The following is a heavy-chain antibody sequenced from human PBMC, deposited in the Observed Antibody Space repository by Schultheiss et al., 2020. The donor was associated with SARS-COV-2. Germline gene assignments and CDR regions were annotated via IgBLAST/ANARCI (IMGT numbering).Heavy chain of an antibody. Sequence: ASVKVSCKASGGTFSSYAISWVRQAPGQGLEWMGIINPSGGSTSYAQKFQGRVTMTRDTSTSTVYMELSSLRSEDTAVYYCARDRAVKSVGMDVWGQGTTVTVSS. V-gene: IGHV1-46*01. J-gene: IGHJ6*02. CDR2: INPSGGST. D-gene: IGHD4-17*01. CDR1: GGTFSSYA. CDR3: ARDRAVKSVGMDV.